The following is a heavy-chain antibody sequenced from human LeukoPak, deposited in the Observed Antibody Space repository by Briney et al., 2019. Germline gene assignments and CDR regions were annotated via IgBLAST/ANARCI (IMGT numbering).Heavy chain of an antibody. CDR3: ARGNNWFDP. V-gene: IGHV1-69*05. CDR2: IIPIFGTA. J-gene: IGHJ5*02. Sequence: SSVKVSCKASGGTFSSYAISWVRQAPGQGLEWMGRIIPIFGTANSAQTFQGRVAITTDESTSTAYMELSSLRSEDTAVYYCARGNNWFDPWGQGTLVTVSS. CDR1: GGTFSSYA.